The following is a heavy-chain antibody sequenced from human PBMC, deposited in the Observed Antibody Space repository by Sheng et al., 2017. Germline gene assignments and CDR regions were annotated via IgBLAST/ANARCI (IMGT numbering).Heavy chain of an antibody. CDR2: LYSGGST. J-gene: IGHJ4*02. V-gene: IGHV3-53*02. CDR1: GFTVSSKY. D-gene: IGHD4-4*01. CDR3: ASSSHYNSVQNDY. Sequence: EVQLVETGGGLIQPEGSLRLSCAASGFTVSSKYMSWVRQAPGKGLEWVSVLYSGGSTYYADSVKGRFTISRDNSKNTLYLQMNSLRADDTAVYYCASSSHYNSVQNDYWGQGTLVTVSS.